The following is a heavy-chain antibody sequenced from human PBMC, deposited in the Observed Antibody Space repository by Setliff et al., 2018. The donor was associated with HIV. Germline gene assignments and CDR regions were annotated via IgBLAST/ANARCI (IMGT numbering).Heavy chain of an antibody. CDR2: IFPGGAT. V-gene: IGHV4-59*01. J-gene: IGHJ4*02. Sequence: SETLSLTCSVSGVSISSYYWSWIRHSPGKGLEWIGIIFPGGATNYNPSLTSRVTISVDTSKNHLFLKLTSVTTADTAVYFCAKSSPSIGYITDCWDQGAPVTVSS. D-gene: IGHD5-12*01. CDR3: AKSSPSIGYITDC. CDR1: GVSISSYY.